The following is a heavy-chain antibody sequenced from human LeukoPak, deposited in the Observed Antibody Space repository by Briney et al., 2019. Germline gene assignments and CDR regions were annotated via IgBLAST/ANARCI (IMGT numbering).Heavy chain of an antibody. V-gene: IGHV4-59*01. CDR3: ARSCSGGRCAADY. Sequence: SGTLSLTCTVSGGSISSDYWSWIRQPPGKGLEWIGYIYYSEGTNYNPSLRSRVTIPGDTSKSQLSLRLSSVTAADTAVYYCARSCSGGRCAADYWGQGILVTVSS. J-gene: IGHJ4*02. D-gene: IGHD2-15*01. CDR1: GGSISSDY. CDR2: IYYSEGT.